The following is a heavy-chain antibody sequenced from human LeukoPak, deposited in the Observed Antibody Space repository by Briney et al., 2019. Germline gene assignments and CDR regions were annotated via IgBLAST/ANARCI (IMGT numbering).Heavy chain of an antibody. D-gene: IGHD1-26*01. CDR2: MNPNSGNT. CDR3: ARGPKWTGSYYYFDY. J-gene: IGHJ4*02. CDR1: GYTFPSYD. V-gene: IGHV1-8*01. Sequence: ASVKVSCKTSGYTFPSYDINWVRQATGQGLEWMGWMNPNSGNTGYTQKFQGRVTITRNTSITTAYMELSSLRSEDTAVYYCARGPKWTGSYYYFDYWGQGTLVTVSS.